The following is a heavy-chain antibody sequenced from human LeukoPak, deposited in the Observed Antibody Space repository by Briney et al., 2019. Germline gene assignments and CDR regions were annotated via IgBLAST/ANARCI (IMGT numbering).Heavy chain of an antibody. CDR3: ARFAPRVVPSYGYCVFDY. D-gene: IGHD5-18*01. J-gene: IGHJ4*02. V-gene: IGHV4-34*01. Sequence: SETLSLTCAVYGGSFSVYYWSWIRQPPGKGLEWIGEINHSGSTNYNPSLKSRDTISVDTSKNQFSLKLSSVTAADTAVYYCARFAPRVVPSYGYCVFDYWGQGTLVTVSS. CDR2: INHSGST. CDR1: GGSFSVYY.